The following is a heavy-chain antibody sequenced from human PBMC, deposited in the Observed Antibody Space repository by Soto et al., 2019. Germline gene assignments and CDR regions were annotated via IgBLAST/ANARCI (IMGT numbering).Heavy chain of an antibody. CDR3: ARQLMTIFGVVPDAFEI. CDR1: GYSFTSYW. Sequence: GESLKISCKGSGYSFTSYWIGWVRRMPGKGLEWMGIIYPGDSDTRYSPSFQGQVTISADKSISTAYLQWSSLKASDTAMYYCARQLMTIFGVVPDAFEIWGQRKMVSVSS. CDR2: IYPGDSDT. V-gene: IGHV5-51*01. J-gene: IGHJ3*02. D-gene: IGHD3-3*01.